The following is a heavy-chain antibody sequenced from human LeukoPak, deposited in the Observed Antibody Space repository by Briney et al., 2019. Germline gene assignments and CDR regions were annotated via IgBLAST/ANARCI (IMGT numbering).Heavy chain of an antibody. CDR2: INPNSGGT. Sequence: ASVKVSCKASGYTFTGYYMHWVRQAPGQGLEWMGWINPNSGGTNYAQKSQGWVTMTRDTSISTAYMELSRLRSDDTAVYYCARDLFRAAAGPKDYYYYYYGMDVWGQGTTVTVSS. CDR3: ARDLFRAAAGPKDYYYYYYGMDV. CDR1: GYTFTGYY. J-gene: IGHJ6*02. D-gene: IGHD6-13*01. V-gene: IGHV1-2*04.